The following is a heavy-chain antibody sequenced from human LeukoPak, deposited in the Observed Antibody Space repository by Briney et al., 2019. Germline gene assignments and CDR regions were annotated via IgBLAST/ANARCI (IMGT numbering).Heavy chain of an antibody. D-gene: IGHD3-22*01. CDR3: ARDAHYYDSSGYYYYYGMDV. J-gene: IGHJ6*02. Sequence: ASVKVSCKASGYTFTSYDINWVRQATGQGLEWMGWMNPNSGNTGYAQKFQGRVTMTRNTSISTAYMELSSLRSEDTAVYYCARDAHYYDSSGYYYYYGMDVWGQGTTVTVSS. V-gene: IGHV1-8*01. CDR2: MNPNSGNT. CDR1: GYTFTSYD.